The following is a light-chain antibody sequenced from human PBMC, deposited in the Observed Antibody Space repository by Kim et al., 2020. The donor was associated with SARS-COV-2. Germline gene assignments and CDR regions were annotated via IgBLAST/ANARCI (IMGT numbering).Light chain of an antibody. J-gene: IGKJ5*01. V-gene: IGKV3-15*01. CDR1: QSVFAS. Sequence: SVSAGEGATRSGRASQSVFASLAWYQQRPGQAPRLRVYGASPRATGIPARFSGSGSGTEFTLTISSLQSEDFAGDYCQQYNNWPLFGQGTRLEIK. CDR3: QQYNNWPL. CDR2: GAS.